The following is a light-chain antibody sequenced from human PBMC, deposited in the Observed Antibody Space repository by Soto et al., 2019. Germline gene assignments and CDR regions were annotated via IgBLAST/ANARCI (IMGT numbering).Light chain of an antibody. CDR1: QGISNY. Sequence: DIPMTQSPSSLSASVGDSLTITCRASQGISNYLAWYQQKPGKGPKLLIYAASTLQSGVPSRFSGSGSGTDFTLTISSLQPEDVATYYCQKYDSAPWTFGQGTKVDIK. J-gene: IGKJ1*01. CDR3: QKYDSAPWT. V-gene: IGKV1-27*01. CDR2: AAS.